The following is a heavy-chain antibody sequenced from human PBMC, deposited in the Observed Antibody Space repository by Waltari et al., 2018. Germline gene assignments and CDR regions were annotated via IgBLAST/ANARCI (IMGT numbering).Heavy chain of an antibody. CDR2: IKHSGST. Sequence: QVPLQQWGAGLLKPSETLSLTCAVYGGSFSGYSWTWFRQPPGKGLEWIGEIKHSGSTDYNPSLKSRVTISVDASKNQFSLKLTSVTAADTAVYYCARGGQYSSGWNWYFDLWGRGTLVTVSS. CDR1: GGSFSGYS. D-gene: IGHD6-19*01. CDR3: ARGGQYSSGWNWYFDL. V-gene: IGHV4-34*01. J-gene: IGHJ2*01.